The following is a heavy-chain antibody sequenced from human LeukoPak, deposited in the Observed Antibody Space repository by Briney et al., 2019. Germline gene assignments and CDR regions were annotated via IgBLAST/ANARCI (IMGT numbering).Heavy chain of an antibody. D-gene: IGHD2-15*01. Sequence: PSETLSLTCTVSGGSISSYYWSWIRQPPGKGLEWIGYIYYSGSTNYNPSLKSRVTISVDTSKNQFSLKLSSVTAADTAGYYCARDRCSGGSCWYFDLWGRGTLVTVSS. V-gene: IGHV4-59*01. J-gene: IGHJ2*01. CDR3: ARDRCSGGSCWYFDL. CDR1: GGSISSYY. CDR2: IYYSGST.